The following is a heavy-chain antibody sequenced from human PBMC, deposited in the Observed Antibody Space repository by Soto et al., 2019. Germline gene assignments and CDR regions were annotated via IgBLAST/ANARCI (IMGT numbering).Heavy chain of an antibody. D-gene: IGHD5-12*01. Sequence: SETLSLTCTVSGGSISSYYWSWIRQPPGKGLEWIGYIYYSGSTNYNPSLKSRVTISVDTSKNQFSLKLSSVTAADTAVYYCARGSGATILYGMDVWGQGTTVTVSS. CDR2: IYYSGST. V-gene: IGHV4-59*12. CDR3: ARGSGATILYGMDV. J-gene: IGHJ6*02. CDR1: GGSISSYY.